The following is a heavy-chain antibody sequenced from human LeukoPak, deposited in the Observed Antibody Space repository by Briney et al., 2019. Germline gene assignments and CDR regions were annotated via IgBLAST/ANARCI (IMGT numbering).Heavy chain of an antibody. J-gene: IGHJ6*02. CDR2: INHSGST. CDR1: GGSFSGYY. Sequence: SETLSLTCAVYGGSFSGYYWSWIRQPPGKGLEWIGEINHSGSTNYNPSLKSRVTISVDTSKNQFSLKLSSVTAADTAVYYCARDFAVTTAYYYGMDVWGQGTTVTVSS. CDR3: ARDFAVTTAYYYGMDV. V-gene: IGHV4-34*01. D-gene: IGHD4-17*01.